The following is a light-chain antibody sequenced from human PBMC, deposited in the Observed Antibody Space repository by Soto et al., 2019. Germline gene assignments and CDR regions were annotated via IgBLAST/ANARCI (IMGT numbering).Light chain of an antibody. J-gene: IGLJ2*01. V-gene: IGLV2-14*01. Sequence: QSALTQPASVSGSPGQSITISCTGTSSDVGGYNYVSWYQHHPGKAPKLIIYEVSNRPSGVSNRFSGSKYGNTASLTISGLQADDENDYYCSSYTSDNTLVFGGGTKLTVL. CDR1: SSDVGGYNY. CDR3: SSYTSDNTLV. CDR2: EVS.